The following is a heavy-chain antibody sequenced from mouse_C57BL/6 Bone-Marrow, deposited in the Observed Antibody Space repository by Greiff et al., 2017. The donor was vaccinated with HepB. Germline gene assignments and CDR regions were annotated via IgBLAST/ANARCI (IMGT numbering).Heavy chain of an antibody. J-gene: IGHJ3*01. V-gene: IGHV5-12*01. Sequence: EVKLVQSGAGLVQPGGSLKLSCAASGFTFSDYYMYWVRQTPEKRLEWVAYISNGGGSTYYPDTVKGRFTISRDNAKNTLYLQMSRLKSEDTAMYYCARRVYGNYWFAYWGQGTLVTVSA. CDR3: ARRVYGNYWFAY. CDR1: GFTFSDYY. D-gene: IGHD2-1*01. CDR2: ISNGGGST.